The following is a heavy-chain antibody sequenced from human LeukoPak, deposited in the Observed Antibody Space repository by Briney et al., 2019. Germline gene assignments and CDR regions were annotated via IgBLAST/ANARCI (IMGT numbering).Heavy chain of an antibody. Sequence: ASVKVSCKASGYTFSNYAIDWVRQAPGQGLEWMGWINTNTGNPTYAQGFTGRFVFSLDTSVSTAYLQISSLKAEDTAVYYCARARSGWPHDTFDIWGQGTMVTVSS. CDR1: GYTFSNYA. CDR2: INTNTGNP. CDR3: ARARSGWPHDTFDI. J-gene: IGHJ3*02. V-gene: IGHV7-4-1*02. D-gene: IGHD6-19*01.